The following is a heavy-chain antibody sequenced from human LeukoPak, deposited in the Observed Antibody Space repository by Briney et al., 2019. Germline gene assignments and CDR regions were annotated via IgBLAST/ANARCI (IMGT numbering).Heavy chain of an antibody. J-gene: IGHJ5*02. V-gene: IGHV3-21*01. Sequence: GGSLRLSCAASGFTFSSYSMNWVRQAPGKGLEWVSSISSSSSYIYYAGSVKGRFTISRDNAKNSLYLQMNSLRAEDTAVYYCARGSRDIVVVPAAIDWFDPWGQGTLVTVSS. CDR1: GFTFSSYS. D-gene: IGHD2-2*02. CDR3: ARGSRDIVVVPAAIDWFDP. CDR2: ISSSSSYI.